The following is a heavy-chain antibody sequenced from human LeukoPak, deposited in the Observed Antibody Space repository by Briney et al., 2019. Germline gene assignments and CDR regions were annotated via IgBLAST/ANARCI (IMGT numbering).Heavy chain of an antibody. CDR3: ARDRYYDSRGNFYESGY. V-gene: IGHV1-69*05. CDR2: IIPILGTT. Sequence: SVKVSCKTSGGTFSNYGISWVRQAPGQRLEWMGGIIPILGTTNYAQKFQDRVTITTDESTSTAYMELNRLRSEDTAVYYCARDRYYDSRGNFYESGYWGQGTLVTVSS. D-gene: IGHD3-22*01. J-gene: IGHJ4*02. CDR1: GGTFSNYG.